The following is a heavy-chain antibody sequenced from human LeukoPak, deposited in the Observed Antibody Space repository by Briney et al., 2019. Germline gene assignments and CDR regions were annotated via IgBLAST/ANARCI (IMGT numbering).Heavy chain of an antibody. CDR2: IYTSGST. CDR1: GGSISSGSYY. Sequence: PSETLSLTCTVSGGSISSGSYYWSWIRQPAGKGLEWIGRIYTSGSTNYNPSLKSRVTISVDTSKNQFSLKLSSVTAADTAVYFCASAYSRSSHAFDIWGQGTVVTVTS. D-gene: IGHD6-6*01. V-gene: IGHV4-61*02. CDR3: ASAYSRSSHAFDI. J-gene: IGHJ3*02.